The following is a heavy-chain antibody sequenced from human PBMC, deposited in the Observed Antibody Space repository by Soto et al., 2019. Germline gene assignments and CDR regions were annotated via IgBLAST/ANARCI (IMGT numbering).Heavy chain of an antibody. J-gene: IGHJ6*02. CDR3: ARDSGGVINPRPRSSYYYYGMDV. Sequence: GASVKVSCKGSGGTFSSCAISWVRQAPGQGLEWMGGIIPIFGTANYAQKFQGRVTITADESTSTAYMELSSLRSEDTAVYYCARDSGGVINPRPRSSYYYYGMDVWGQGTTVTVSS. CDR1: GGTFSSCA. D-gene: IGHD3-16*02. CDR2: IIPIFGTA. V-gene: IGHV1-69*13.